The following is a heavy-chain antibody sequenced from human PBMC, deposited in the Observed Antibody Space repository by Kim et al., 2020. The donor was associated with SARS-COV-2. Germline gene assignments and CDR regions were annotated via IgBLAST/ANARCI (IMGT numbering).Heavy chain of an antibody. CDR3: ARADYYGSGSYRASYYGMDV. CDR2: ISYDGSNK. J-gene: IGHJ6*02. D-gene: IGHD3-10*01. CDR1: GFTFSSYA. Sequence: GGSLRLSCAASGFTFSSYAMHWVRQAPGKGLEWVAVISYDGSNKYYADSVKGRFTISRDNSKNTLYLQMNSLRAEDTAVYYCARADYYGSGSYRASYYGMDVWGQGTTVTVSS. V-gene: IGHV3-30*04.